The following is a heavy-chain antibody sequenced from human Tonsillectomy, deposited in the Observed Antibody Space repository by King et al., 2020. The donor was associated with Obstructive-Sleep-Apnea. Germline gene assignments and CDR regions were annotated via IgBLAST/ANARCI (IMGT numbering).Heavy chain of an antibody. CDR3: ARSVVVPAAWDYYYYYGMDV. Sequence: QLVQAGAEVKKPGASVKVSCKASGYTFTSYDINWVRQATGQGLEWVGWMNPNSGNTGYAQNFQGRVTMTRNTSISTDYMALSSLRSEDTAVYYCARSVVVPAAWDYYYYYGMDVWGQGTTVTVSS. CDR1: GYTFTSYD. J-gene: IGHJ6*02. D-gene: IGHD2-2*01. CDR2: MNPNSGNT. V-gene: IGHV1-8*01.